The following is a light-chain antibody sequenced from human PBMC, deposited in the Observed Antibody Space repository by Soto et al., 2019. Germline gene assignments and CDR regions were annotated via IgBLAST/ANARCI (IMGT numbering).Light chain of an antibody. J-gene: IGLJ3*02. Sequence: QSVLTQPPSASGTPGQRVTISCSGSSSNIGKNTVNWYQQFPGTAPKLLIYRNSQRPSGVPDRFSGSQSGTSASLAISGLQSVDEADYYCAAWDDSLNGRVFGGGTKVTVL. V-gene: IGLV1-44*01. CDR3: AAWDDSLNGRV. CDR2: RNS. CDR1: SSNIGKNT.